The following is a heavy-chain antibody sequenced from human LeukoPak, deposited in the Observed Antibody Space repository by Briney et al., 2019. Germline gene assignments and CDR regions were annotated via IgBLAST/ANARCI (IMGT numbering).Heavy chain of an antibody. CDR1: GFTFSNYE. V-gene: IGHV3-48*03. J-gene: IGHJ4*02. Sequence: GGSLRLYCATSGFTFSNYEMNWVRQAPGKGLEWVSYISNNGRTIYYTDSVKGRFTISRDNAKNSLYLQMNGLRADDTAVYYCARESPKWEANYWGQGTLVTVSS. CDR2: ISNNGRTI. CDR3: ARESPKWEANY. D-gene: IGHD1-26*01.